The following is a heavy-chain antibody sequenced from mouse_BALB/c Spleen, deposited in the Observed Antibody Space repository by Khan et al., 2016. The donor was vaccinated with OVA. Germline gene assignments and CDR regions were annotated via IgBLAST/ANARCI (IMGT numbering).Heavy chain of an antibody. CDR1: GYSFTGYF. J-gene: IGHJ2*01. CDR2: INPHIGET. CDR3: ARIYGSGFDY. Sequence: EVQLQQSGPELVKPGASVKISCKASGYSFTGYFMHWVMQSHGKSLEWIGRINPHIGETLYNQKFKGKATLTVDESSSTAHMELRSLASEDSAVYFCARIYGSGFDYWGQGTTLTVSS. V-gene: IGHV1-20*02. D-gene: IGHD1-1*01.